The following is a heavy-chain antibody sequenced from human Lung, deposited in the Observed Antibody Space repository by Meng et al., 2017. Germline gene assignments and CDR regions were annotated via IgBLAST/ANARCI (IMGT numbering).Heavy chain of an antibody. CDR2: MKGNVDGGTV. V-gene: IGHV3-15*01. J-gene: IGHJ4*01. Sequence: EVQLVESGGGLVKPGVSLRLSCAASGFTFSNAWMTWVRQAPGKGLEWIGRMKGNVDGGTVDYAAAVKGRFFISRDDSENTFYLQMNSLKTEDTAVYYCSGHVDYWGHGTLVTVSS. CDR3: SGHVDY. CDR1: GFTFSNAW.